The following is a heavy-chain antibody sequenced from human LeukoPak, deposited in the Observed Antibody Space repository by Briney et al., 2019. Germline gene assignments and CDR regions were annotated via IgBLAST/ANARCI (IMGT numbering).Heavy chain of an antibody. D-gene: IGHD6-13*01. V-gene: IGHV3-23*01. CDR2: IIGSGSST. Sequence: GGSLRPSCAASGFTFSSYAMSWVRHAPGKGLEWVSAIIGSGSSTYYADSVKGRFTISRDNSKNTLFLQMNSLRAEDTAVYYCAKDRAQQLVLDFWGQGTLVTVSS. J-gene: IGHJ4*02. CDR1: GFTFSSYA. CDR3: AKDRAQQLVLDF.